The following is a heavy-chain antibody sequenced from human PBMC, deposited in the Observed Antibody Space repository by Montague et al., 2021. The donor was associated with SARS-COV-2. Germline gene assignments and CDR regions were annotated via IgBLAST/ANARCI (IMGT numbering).Heavy chain of an antibody. Sequence: SLRLPLAASGFSFSSYAMHWVRQAPGKGLEYVSAISPNGGSTYYANSVKGRFTISRDNSKNTLYLQMGSLRPDDMAVYYCARDSWLDYWGQGSLVTVSS. V-gene: IGHV3-64*01. D-gene: IGHD6-19*01. J-gene: IGHJ4*02. CDR2: ISPNGGST. CDR3: ARDSWLDY. CDR1: GFSFSSYA.